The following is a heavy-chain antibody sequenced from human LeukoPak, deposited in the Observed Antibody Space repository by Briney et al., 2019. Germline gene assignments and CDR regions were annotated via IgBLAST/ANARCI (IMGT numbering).Heavy chain of an antibody. D-gene: IGHD5-18*01. J-gene: IGHJ4*02. CDR1: GFIFSSYA. CDR2: IFNDGSNK. CDR3: ARGEGYTYGFSEY. Sequence: PGGSLRLSCAASGFIFSSYAMHWVRQAPGKALEWVAVIFNDGSNKYYADSVKGRFTISRDNSKNTLYLQMNSLRAEDTAVYYCARGEGYTYGFSEYWGQGTLVTVSS. V-gene: IGHV3-30-3*01.